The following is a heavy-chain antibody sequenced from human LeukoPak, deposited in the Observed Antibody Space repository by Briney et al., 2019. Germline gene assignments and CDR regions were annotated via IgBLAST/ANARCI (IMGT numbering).Heavy chain of an antibody. CDR2: ISAYNGNT. J-gene: IGHJ3*02. D-gene: IGHD1-26*01. CDR3: ARGSSLVGAEKTFDI. CDR1: GYTFTSYG. Sequence: GASVKVSCKASGYTFTSYGISWVRQAPGQGLEWMGWISAYNGNTNYAQKLQGRVTMTTDTSTSTAYMELRSLRSDDTAVYYCARGSSLVGAEKTFDIWGQGTMVTVSS. V-gene: IGHV1-18*01.